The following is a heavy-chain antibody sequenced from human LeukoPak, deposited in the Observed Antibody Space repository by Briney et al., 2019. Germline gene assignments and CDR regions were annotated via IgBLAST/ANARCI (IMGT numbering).Heavy chain of an antibody. CDR2: INHSGST. J-gene: IGHJ4*02. D-gene: IGHD2-2*01. CDR3: ASTERCSTTCPLDY. V-gene: IGHV4-34*01. Sequence: SETLSLTCAVYGGSFRGYYWSWIRQPPGKGLEWIGEINHSGSTNYNPSLKSRVTISLDTSMKKFSLKLNSVTAADTAVYYCASTERCSTTCPLDYWGQGTLVTVPS. CDR1: GGSFRGYY.